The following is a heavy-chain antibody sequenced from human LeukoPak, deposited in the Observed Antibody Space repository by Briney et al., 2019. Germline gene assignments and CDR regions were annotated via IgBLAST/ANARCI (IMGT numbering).Heavy chain of an antibody. D-gene: IGHD5-18*01. J-gene: IGHJ4*02. V-gene: IGHV6-1*01. CDR3: ARGNGYTYGSYYFDY. CDR1: GDSISSNSAA. Sequence: SQTLSLTCAISGDSISSNSAAWNWIRQSPSRGLEWLGRIYYRSKWYNDYAESVKSRITVNPDTSKNQFSLQLNSVIPEDTAVYFCARGNGYTYGSYYFDYWGQGTLVTVSS. CDR2: IYYRSKWYN.